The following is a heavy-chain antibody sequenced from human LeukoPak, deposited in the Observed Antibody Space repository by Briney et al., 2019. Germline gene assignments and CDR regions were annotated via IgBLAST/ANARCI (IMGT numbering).Heavy chain of an antibody. CDR2: ISSSGSTI. J-gene: IGHJ3*02. CDR3: ARDGMRNRYSSGWGPRAFDI. Sequence: GGSLRLSCAASGFTFSDYYMSWIRQAPGKGLEWVSYISSSGSTIYYADSVKGRFTISRDNAKNSLYLQMNSLRAEDTAVYYCARDGMRNRYSSGWGPRAFDIWGQGTMVTVSS. V-gene: IGHV3-11*04. CDR1: GFTFSDYY. D-gene: IGHD6-19*01.